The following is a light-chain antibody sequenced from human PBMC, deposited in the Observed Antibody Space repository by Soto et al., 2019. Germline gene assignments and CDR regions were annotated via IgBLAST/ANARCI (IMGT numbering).Light chain of an antibody. CDR1: QGISSY. CDR2: AAS. CDR3: QQLYTFPVT. J-gene: IGKJ5*01. Sequence: DIQLTQSPSFLSASVGDRVTITCRASQGISSYLAWYQQKPGRAPKLLIYAASTLQSGVPSRFNGSGSGTEFTLTISSLQSEDFATYYCQQLYTFPVTFGQGTRLEI. V-gene: IGKV1-9*01.